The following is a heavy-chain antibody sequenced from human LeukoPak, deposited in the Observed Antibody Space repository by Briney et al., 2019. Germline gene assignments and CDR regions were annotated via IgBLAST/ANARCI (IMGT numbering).Heavy chain of an antibody. Sequence: SETLSLTCTVSGGSISSYYWGWIRQPPGEGLEWIGYIFYSRNTNCSPTLKRRVAMSVDTSKTQFSLKMTSVTAADSAVYYCARVGSGNFDYWGQGTLVTVSS. V-gene: IGHV4-59*01. J-gene: IGHJ4*02. CDR1: GGSISSYY. CDR2: IFYSRNT. CDR3: ARVGSGNFDY. D-gene: IGHD3-10*01.